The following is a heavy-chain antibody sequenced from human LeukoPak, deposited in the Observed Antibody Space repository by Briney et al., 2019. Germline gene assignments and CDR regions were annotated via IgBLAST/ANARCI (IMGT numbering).Heavy chain of an antibody. V-gene: IGHV3-11*06. D-gene: IGHD3-22*01. CDR3: ARGNYYDSSGYYYGGFDY. Sequence: GGSLRLSCTASGFTFGDYAMSWIRQAPGKGLEWVSYISSSSSYTNYADSVKGRFTISRDNAKNSLYLQMNSLRAEDTAVYYCARGNYYDSSGYYYGGFDYWGQGTLVTVSS. CDR1: GFTFGDYA. J-gene: IGHJ4*02. CDR2: ISSSSSYT.